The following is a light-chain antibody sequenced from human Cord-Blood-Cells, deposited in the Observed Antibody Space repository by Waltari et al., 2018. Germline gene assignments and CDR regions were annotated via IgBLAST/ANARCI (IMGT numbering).Light chain of an antibody. CDR2: WAS. CDR3: QQYYSTPPT. Sequence: DIVMTQSPDSLAVSLGERATINCKSSQSVLYRSNNKNYLAWYQQKPGQPPKLLIYWASARECGVPDRVSGSGSGTDFTLTISSLQAEDVAVYYCQQYYSTPPTFGQGTKVEIK. V-gene: IGKV4-1*01. J-gene: IGKJ1*01. CDR1: QSVLYRSNNKNY.